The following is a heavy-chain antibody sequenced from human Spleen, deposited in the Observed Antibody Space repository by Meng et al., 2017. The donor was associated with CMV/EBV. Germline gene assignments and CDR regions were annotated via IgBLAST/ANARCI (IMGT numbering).Heavy chain of an antibody. Sequence: SETLSLTCTVSGGSITNYYWSWIRQPPGKGLEWIGYIYYSGSTNYNPSLKSRVTISVDTSKNQFSLKLSSVTAADTAVYYCARDIDSSSWYGNYGMDVWGQGTTVTVSS. D-gene: IGHD6-13*01. CDR2: IYYSGST. J-gene: IGHJ6*02. CDR3: ARDIDSSSWYGNYGMDV. V-gene: IGHV4-59*12. CDR1: GGSITNYY.